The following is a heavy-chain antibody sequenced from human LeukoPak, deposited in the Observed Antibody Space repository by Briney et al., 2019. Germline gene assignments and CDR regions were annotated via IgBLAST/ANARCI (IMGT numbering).Heavy chain of an antibody. Sequence: GGSLRLSCAASGFTFDDYAMHWVRQAPGKGLEWVSGISWNSGSIGYADSVKGRFTISRDNSKNTLYLQMNSLRADDTAVYYCAKDTAAGECTGGNCYSYFDYWGQGTLVTVSS. CDR1: GFTFDDYA. J-gene: IGHJ4*02. CDR3: AKDTAAGECTGGNCYSYFDY. V-gene: IGHV3-9*01. D-gene: IGHD2-15*01. CDR2: ISWNSGSI.